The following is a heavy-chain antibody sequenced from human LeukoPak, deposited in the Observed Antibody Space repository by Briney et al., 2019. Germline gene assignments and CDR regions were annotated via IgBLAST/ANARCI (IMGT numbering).Heavy chain of an antibody. Sequence: PSETLSLTCTVSGGSISSYYWSWLRQPPGKGLEWIGYIYYSGSTNYNPSLKSRVTISVDTSKNQFSLKLSSVTAADTAVYYCARGGSSWIRYFDWFPDYWGQGTLVTVSS. CDR2: IYYSGST. V-gene: IGHV4-59*01. CDR3: ARGGSSWIRYFDWFPDY. CDR1: GGSISSYY. J-gene: IGHJ4*02. D-gene: IGHD3-9*01.